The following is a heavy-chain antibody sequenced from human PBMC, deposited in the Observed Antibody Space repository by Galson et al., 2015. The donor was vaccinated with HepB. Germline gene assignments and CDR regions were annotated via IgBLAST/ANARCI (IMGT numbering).Heavy chain of an antibody. CDR3: ATERRHNTGWFALDS. V-gene: IGHV3-33*01. D-gene: IGHD6-19*01. J-gene: IGHJ4*02. Sequence: SLRLSCAASGFSFNDYGLHWVRQAPGKGLEWLSVIWCDEGSNKYYADSVKGRFIVSRDNSKRTLYLQMNSLKVEDTAIYYCATERRHNTGWFALDSWGQGALVTVSS. CDR2: IWCDEGSNK. CDR1: GFSFNDYG.